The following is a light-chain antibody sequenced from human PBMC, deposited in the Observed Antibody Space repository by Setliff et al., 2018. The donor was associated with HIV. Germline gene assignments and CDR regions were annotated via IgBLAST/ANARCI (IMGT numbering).Light chain of an antibody. J-gene: IGLJ1*01. Sequence: QSVLTQPPSVSGSPGQSVTISCTGTSSDVGSYNRVPWYQQPPGTAPKLMIYEVNNRPSGVPDRFSGSKSGNTASLTISGPQAEDEADYYCSSYTSISTYVFGTGTRSPS. CDR3: SSYTSISTYV. V-gene: IGLV2-18*02. CDR1: SSDVGSYNR. CDR2: EVN.